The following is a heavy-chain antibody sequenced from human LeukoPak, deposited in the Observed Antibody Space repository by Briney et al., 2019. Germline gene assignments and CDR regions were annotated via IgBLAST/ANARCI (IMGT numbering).Heavy chain of an antibody. Sequence: ASVKVSCKASGYSSTNYGISWVRQAPGQGLEWMGWISAYNGNTNYAQKLQGRVTMTTDTSTSTAYMELRSLRSDDTAVYYCARGSGSIHYYYYMDVWGKGTTVTVSS. CDR1: GYSSTNYG. CDR2: ISAYNGNT. V-gene: IGHV1-18*01. J-gene: IGHJ6*03. CDR3: ARGSGSIHYYYYMDV. D-gene: IGHD6-25*01.